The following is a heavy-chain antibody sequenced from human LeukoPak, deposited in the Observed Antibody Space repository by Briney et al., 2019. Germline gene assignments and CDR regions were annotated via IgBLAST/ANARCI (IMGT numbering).Heavy chain of an antibody. CDR1: GGSFSGYY. D-gene: IGHD2-21*02. CDR2: INHSGST. CDR3: ARLWTAIEAFDI. Sequence: SETLSLTCAVYGGSFSGYYWSWIRRPPGKGLEWIGEINHSGSTNYNPSLKSRVTISVDTSKNQFSLKLSSVTAADTAVYYCARLWTAIEAFDIWGQGTMATVSS. J-gene: IGHJ3*02. V-gene: IGHV4-34*01.